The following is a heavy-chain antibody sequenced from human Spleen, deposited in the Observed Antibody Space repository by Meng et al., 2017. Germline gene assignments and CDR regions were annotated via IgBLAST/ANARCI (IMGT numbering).Heavy chain of an antibody. CDR1: GFTYSSYS. CDR3: VREQLAGLYFDY. J-gene: IGHJ4*02. CDR2: ISGGNT. V-gene: IGHV3-23*01. D-gene: IGHD1-1*01. Sequence: VQLLEPGGGLVQPGVSLRLSCAASGFTYSSYSMSWVCQAPGKGLEWYSGISGGNTYYADSVRRRFTISRDNSKNTLYLQINSMRVDDTVLYYCVREQLAGLYFDYWGQGNLVTVSS.